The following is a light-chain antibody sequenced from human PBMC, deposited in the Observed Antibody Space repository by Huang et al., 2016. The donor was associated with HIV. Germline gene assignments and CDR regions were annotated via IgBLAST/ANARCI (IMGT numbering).Light chain of an antibody. V-gene: IGKV3-15*01. Sequence: EIVMTQSPATLSVSPGERATLSCWASQSFSNNLAWYQQKPGQAPRLLIYGASTRATGIPARFSGSGSGKEFTLTISSQQSEDFAVYYCQQYNNWPGTFGQGTKVEIK. J-gene: IGKJ1*01. CDR3: QQYNNWPGT. CDR1: QSFSNN. CDR2: GAS.